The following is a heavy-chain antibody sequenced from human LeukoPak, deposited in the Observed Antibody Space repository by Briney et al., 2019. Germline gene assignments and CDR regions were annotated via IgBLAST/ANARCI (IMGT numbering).Heavy chain of an antibody. CDR3: ARGFWGSYRFNY. Sequence: ASVKVSCXASGYTFTGYYMHWVRQAPGQGLEWMGRINPNSGGTNYAQKFQGRVTMTRDTSISTAYMELSRLRSDDTAVYYCARGFWGSYRFNYWGQGTLVTVSS. CDR1: GYTFTGYY. J-gene: IGHJ4*02. D-gene: IGHD3-16*02. CDR2: INPNSGGT. V-gene: IGHV1-2*06.